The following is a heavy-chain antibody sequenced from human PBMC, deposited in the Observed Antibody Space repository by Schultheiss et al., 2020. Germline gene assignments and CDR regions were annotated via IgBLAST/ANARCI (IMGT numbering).Heavy chain of an antibody. CDR3: ARDSSSWPITYYFDY. J-gene: IGHJ4*02. D-gene: IGHD6-13*01. CDR1: GYTFTGYY. V-gene: IGHV1-2*02. CDR2: INPNSGGT. Sequence: ASVKVSCKASGYTFTGYYMHWVRQAPGQGLEWMGWINPNSGGTNYAQKFQGRVTITRDTSASTAYMELSSLRSEDTAVYYCARDSSSWPITYYFDYWGQGTLVSFYS.